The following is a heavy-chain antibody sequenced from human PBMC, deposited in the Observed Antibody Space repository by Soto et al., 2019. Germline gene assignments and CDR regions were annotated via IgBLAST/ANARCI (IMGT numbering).Heavy chain of an antibody. D-gene: IGHD3-10*01. J-gene: IGHJ6*02. CDR1: GFIVSSNY. CDR2: IYSGGST. Sequence: GSLRLFCAASGFIVSSNYMSWVRQAPGKGLEWVSVIYSGGSTYYADSVKGRFTISRDNSKNTLYLQMNSLRAEDTAVYCCASWPSGDYNYYYGMDVWGQGTTVTVSS. V-gene: IGHV3-53*01. CDR3: ASWPSGDYNYYYGMDV.